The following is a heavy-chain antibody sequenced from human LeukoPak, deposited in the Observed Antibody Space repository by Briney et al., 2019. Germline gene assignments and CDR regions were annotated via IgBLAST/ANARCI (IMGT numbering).Heavy chain of an antibody. V-gene: IGHV4-59*01. Sequence: SETLSLTCTVSGDSISSYYWSWIRQSPGKGLEWIGYIYYSGSTNYNPSLKSRVTISVDTSKNQFSLKLSSVTAADTAVYYCARSGSCGAFDIWGQGTMVTVSS. D-gene: IGHD1-14*01. CDR1: GDSISSYY. CDR2: IYYSGST. J-gene: IGHJ3*02. CDR3: ARSGSCGAFDI.